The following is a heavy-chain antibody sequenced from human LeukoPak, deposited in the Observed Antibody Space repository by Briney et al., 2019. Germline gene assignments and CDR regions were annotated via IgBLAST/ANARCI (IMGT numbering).Heavy chain of an antibody. V-gene: IGHV3-11*04. Sequence: PGGSLRLSCAASGFTFSDFSMSWIRQAPGKGPEWISYITGITVTMNYADSVKGRFTISRDNAKKSLYLQMNSLRAEDTAIYYCATHHDSSPYFYPNWGQGTLVTVSS. CDR3: ATHHDSSPYFYPN. J-gene: IGHJ4*02. CDR1: GFTFSDFS. D-gene: IGHD3-22*01. CDR2: ITGITVTM.